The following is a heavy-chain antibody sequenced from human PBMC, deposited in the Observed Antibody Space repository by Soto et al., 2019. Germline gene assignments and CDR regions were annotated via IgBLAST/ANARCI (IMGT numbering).Heavy chain of an antibody. D-gene: IGHD3-3*01. CDR2: ISSSGRQT. Sequence: EVQLLESGGTLVQLGGSLRLSCAASGFTFSNYAMSWVRQAPGKGLEWVSAISSSGRQTYYADSVRGRFTILRDNSKNALYLPMSSLRAGDTAVYYCAKDRTTFGVINQYFFDSWGQGTLVAVSS. CDR1: GFTFSNYA. J-gene: IGHJ4*02. CDR3: AKDRTTFGVINQYFFDS. V-gene: IGHV3-23*01.